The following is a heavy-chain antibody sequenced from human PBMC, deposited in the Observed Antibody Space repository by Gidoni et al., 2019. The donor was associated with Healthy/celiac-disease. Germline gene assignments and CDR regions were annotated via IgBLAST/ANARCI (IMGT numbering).Heavy chain of an antibody. Sequence: EVLLVESGGGLVQPGGSLRLSCAASGFTFSSYAMSWVRQAPGKGLEWVSAISGSGGSTYYADSVKGRFTISRDNSKNTLYLQMNSLRAEDTAVYYCAQQTSNTVVVPAGGEFQHWGQGTLVTVSS. D-gene: IGHD2-2*01. V-gene: IGHV3-23*04. CDR3: AQQTSNTVVVPAGGEFQH. CDR2: ISGSGGST. CDR1: GFTFSSYA. J-gene: IGHJ1*01.